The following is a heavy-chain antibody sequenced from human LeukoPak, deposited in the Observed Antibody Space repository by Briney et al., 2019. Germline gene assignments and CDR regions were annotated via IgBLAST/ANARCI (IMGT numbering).Heavy chain of an antibody. J-gene: IGHJ4*02. D-gene: IGHD1-26*01. CDR1: GGSISSSSYY. Sequence: PSETLSLTCTVSGGSISSSSYYWGWIRQPPGKGREWMGSIYYSGSTYYNPSLKSRVTISVDKSKNQFSINFNSMSAADSAVYYCAANGYYTIEYWGQGTLVTVSS. CDR3: AANGYYTIEY. CDR2: IYYSGST. V-gene: IGHV4-39*07.